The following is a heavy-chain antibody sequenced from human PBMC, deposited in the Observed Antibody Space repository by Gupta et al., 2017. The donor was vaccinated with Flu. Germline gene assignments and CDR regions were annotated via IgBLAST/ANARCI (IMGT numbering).Heavy chain of an antibody. CDR3: AKEGADSGDYRFHYDH. V-gene: IGHV3-30*18. Sequence: QVHLVESGGGVAQPGGSLRLSCAASGFPFRSHGMHWVRQAPAEGLEWVAVIGNDAITTYYAVSVRGRFTISRDNSKDTVYLQMDSLRVEDTALYYCAKEGADSGDYRFHYDHWGQGTRVTV. CDR2: IGNDAITT. D-gene: IGHD3-22*01. J-gene: IGHJ4*02. CDR1: GFPFRSHG.